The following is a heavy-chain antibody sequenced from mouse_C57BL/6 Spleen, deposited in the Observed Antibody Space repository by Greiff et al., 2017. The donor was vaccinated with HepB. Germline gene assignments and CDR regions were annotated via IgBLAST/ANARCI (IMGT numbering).Heavy chain of an antibody. D-gene: IGHD4-1*01. CDR1: GFTFSSYA. CDR2: ISSGGDYI. CDR3: TRESNWGQGACFAY. V-gene: IGHV5-9-1*02. Sequence: EVKLVESGEGLVKPGGSLKLSCAASGFTFSSYAMSWVRQTPEKRLEWVAYISSGGDYIYYADTVKGRFTISRDNARNTLYLLMSSLKSEDTAMYYCTRESNWGQGACFAYWGQGTLVTVSA. J-gene: IGHJ3*01.